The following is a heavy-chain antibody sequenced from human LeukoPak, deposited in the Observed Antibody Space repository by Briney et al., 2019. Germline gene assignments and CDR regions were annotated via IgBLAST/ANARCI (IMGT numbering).Heavy chain of an antibody. J-gene: IGHJ3*02. CDR2: IHGTLGST. Sequence: SETLSLTCTVSGGPIRNSYWSWVRHSAGTGMQWIGRIHGTLGSTNHNPSLKSRVVMSLDTSSNQFSLRLSAMSATDTATYYCARIFDRDIWGQGTLVTVSP. D-gene: IGHD3-3*01. CDR1: GGPIRNSY. CDR3: ARIFDRDI. V-gene: IGHV4-4*07.